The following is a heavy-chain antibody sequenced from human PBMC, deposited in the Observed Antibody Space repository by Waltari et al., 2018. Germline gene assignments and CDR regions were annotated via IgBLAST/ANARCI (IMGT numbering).Heavy chain of an antibody. V-gene: IGHV7-4-1*02. Sequence: QVQLVQSGSELKKPGASVKVSCKASGDRFTDHAMNWVRQAPGHGLQFLGWINTNTHNPFYERGFAGRFVFSLDTSISTVYLEINSLKTEDNAVYYCARELLGGGAFDSWGQGTLVSVSS. CDR3: ARELLGGGAFDS. CDR2: INTNTHNP. CDR1: GDRFTDHA. J-gene: IGHJ4*02. D-gene: IGHD3-16*01.